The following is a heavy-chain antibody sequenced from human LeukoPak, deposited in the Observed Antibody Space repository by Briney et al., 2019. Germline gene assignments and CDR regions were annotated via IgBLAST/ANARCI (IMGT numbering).Heavy chain of an antibody. CDR1: GYTFTSYD. J-gene: IGHJ4*02. D-gene: IGHD2-2*01. CDR2: MNPNSVNT. Sequence: ASVKVSCKASGYTFTSYDINWVRQATGQGLEWMGWMNPNSVNTGYAHKLQGRITMTRNTSISTAYMELSSLRSEDTAVYYCARDFPRSTSCLGYWGQGTLVTVSS. CDR3: ARDFPRSTSCLGY. V-gene: IGHV1-8*01.